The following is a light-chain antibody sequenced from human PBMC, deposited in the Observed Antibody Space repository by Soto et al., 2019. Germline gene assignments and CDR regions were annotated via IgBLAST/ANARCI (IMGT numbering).Light chain of an antibody. CDR2: GAS. J-gene: IGKJ1*01. V-gene: IGKV3-15*01. Sequence: IVVARCPAPPSVSPGWRATLSCGASQTISGTLAWYQQKPGQAPRLLIHGASTRAPGFPARFSGSGSGTDFTLTISSLQSEDFAVYYCQQYDNWPWTFGQGTKVAI. CDR3: QQYDNWPWT. CDR1: QTISGT.